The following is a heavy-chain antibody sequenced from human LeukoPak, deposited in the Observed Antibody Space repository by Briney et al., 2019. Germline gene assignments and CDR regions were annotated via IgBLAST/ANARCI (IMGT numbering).Heavy chain of an antibody. V-gene: IGHV4-30-2*01. CDR1: CGSISSGGYS. D-gene: IGHD7-27*01. J-gene: IGHJ4*02. Sequence: SETLSLTCAVSCGSISSGGYSWSWIRQPPGKGLEWIGYIYHSGSPYYNPSLKSRVTISVDRSKNQFSLKLSSVTAADTAVYYCARSSNWGYYFDCWGQGTLVTVSS. CDR2: IYHSGSP. CDR3: ARSSNWGYYFDC.